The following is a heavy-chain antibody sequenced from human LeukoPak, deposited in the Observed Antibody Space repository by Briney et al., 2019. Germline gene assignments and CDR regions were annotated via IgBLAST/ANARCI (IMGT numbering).Heavy chain of an antibody. Sequence: SETLSLTCSVSGGSISSYYGSWLRQPAGKGLEWIGRIYTSGSTNYNPSLKSRVTMSVDTSKNQFSLKLSSVTAADTAVYYCASSRYYDFWSGYSNFDYWGQGTLVTVSS. V-gene: IGHV4-4*07. CDR3: ASSRYYDFWSGYSNFDY. D-gene: IGHD3-3*01. CDR2: IYTSGST. J-gene: IGHJ4*02. CDR1: GGSISSYY.